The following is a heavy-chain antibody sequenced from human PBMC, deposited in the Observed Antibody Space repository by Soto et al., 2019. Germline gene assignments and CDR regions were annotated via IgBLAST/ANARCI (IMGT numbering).Heavy chain of an antibody. J-gene: IGHJ4*02. CDR1: GGSISSHY. Sequence: QVQLQESGPGLVKPSETLSLICTVSGGSISSHYWSWIRQPPGKGLEWIGYVYYSGSTNYNSSLKSRVTISVDTSQNQFSLKLSSVTAADTAVYHCARGDYSDSSGLYFDYWGQGTLVTVSS. D-gene: IGHD3-22*01. CDR3: ARGDYSDSSGLYFDY. CDR2: VYYSGST. V-gene: IGHV4-59*11.